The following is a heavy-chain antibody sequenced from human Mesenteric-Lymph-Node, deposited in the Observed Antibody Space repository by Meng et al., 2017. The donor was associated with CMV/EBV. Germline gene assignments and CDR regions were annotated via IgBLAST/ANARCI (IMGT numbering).Heavy chain of an antibody. V-gene: IGHV4-30-4*01. Sequence: QVRLQEPGPGLRKPSQTLSLTWAVSGGSISSGGYYWSWIRQPPGKGLEWIGYIYYSGSTYYNPSLKSRVTISVDTSKNQFSLKLSSVTAADTAVYYCASAQEENCSSTSCSFDYWGQGTLVTVSS. CDR3: ASAQEENCSSTSCSFDY. D-gene: IGHD2-2*01. J-gene: IGHJ4*02. CDR1: GGSISSGGYY. CDR2: IYYSGST.